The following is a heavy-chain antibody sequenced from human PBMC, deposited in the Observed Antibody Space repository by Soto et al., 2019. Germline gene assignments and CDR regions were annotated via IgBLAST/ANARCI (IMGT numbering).Heavy chain of an antibody. V-gene: IGHV3-30*18. CDR2: ISYDGSNK. D-gene: IGHD2-15*01. CDR1: GFTFSIYG. Sequence: GGSLRLSCAASGFTFSIYGMHWVRQAPGKGLEWVAVISYDGSNKYYADSVKGRFTISRDNSKNTLYLQMNSQRTEDTAVYYCAKDELPRYCSGGSCLNAFDIWGQGTMVTVSS. CDR3: AKDELPRYCSGGSCLNAFDI. J-gene: IGHJ3*02.